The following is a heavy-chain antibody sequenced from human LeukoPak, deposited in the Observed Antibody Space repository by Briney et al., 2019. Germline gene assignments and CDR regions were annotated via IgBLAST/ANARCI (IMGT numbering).Heavy chain of an antibody. CDR1: GGSISSYY. J-gene: IGHJ3*02. V-gene: IGHV4-30-4*01. D-gene: IGHD2-21*02. CDR2: IYYSGST. CDR3: ARFTSNVVVTALSAFDAFDI. Sequence: SETLSLTCTVSGGSISSYYWSWIRQPPGKGLEWIGYIYYSGSTYYNPSLKSRVAISVDTSKNQFSLKLSSVTAADTAVYYCARFTSNVVVTALSAFDAFDIWGQGTMVTVSS.